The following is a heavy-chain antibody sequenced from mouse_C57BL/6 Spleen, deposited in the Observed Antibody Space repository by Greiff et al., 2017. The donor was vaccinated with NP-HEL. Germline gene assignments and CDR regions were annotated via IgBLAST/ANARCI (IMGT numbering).Heavy chain of an antibody. CDR1: GYSFTGYY. D-gene: IGHD2-10*01. J-gene: IGHJ4*01. V-gene: IGHV1-31*01. CDR3: ARGMTYYGNYVYAMDY. Sequence: VQLQQSGPELVKPGASVKISCKASGYSFTGYYMHWVKQSHGNILDWIGYIYPYNGVSSYNQKFKGKATLTVDKSSSTAYMELRSLTSEDSAVYYCARGMTYYGNYVYAMDYRGQGTSVTVSS. CDR2: IYPYNGVS.